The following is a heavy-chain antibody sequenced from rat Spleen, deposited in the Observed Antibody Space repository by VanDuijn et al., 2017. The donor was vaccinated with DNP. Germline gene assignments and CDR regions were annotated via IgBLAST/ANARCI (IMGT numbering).Heavy chain of an antibody. V-gene: IGHV5-20*01. J-gene: IGHJ1*01. CDR3: ARGSTSIYWYFDF. D-gene: IGHD3-1*01. CDR2: ISHSDGTT. CDR1: GFTFSDYY. Sequence: EVQLVESGGGLVQPGRSLKLSCAASGFTFSDYYMAWVRQAPTKGLEWVAIISHSDGTTYYPDSVNGRFTISRDDAKSGLYLQMNSLKSEDTATYYCARGSTSIYWYFDFWGPGTMVTVSS.